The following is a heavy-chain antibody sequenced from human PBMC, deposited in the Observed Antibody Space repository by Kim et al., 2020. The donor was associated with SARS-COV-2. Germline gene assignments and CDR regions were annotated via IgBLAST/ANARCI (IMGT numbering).Heavy chain of an antibody. Sequence: GGSLRLSCAASGFTFDDYGISWVRQAPGKGLEWVSGINWNGGSTGYADSVKGRFTISRDNAKNSLYLQMNSLRAEDTALYHCARDVWDGDYPDYWGQGTLVTVSS. CDR2: INWNGGST. D-gene: IGHD2-8*01. CDR1: GFTFDDYG. CDR3: ARDVWDGDYPDY. J-gene: IGHJ4*02. V-gene: IGHV3-20*01.